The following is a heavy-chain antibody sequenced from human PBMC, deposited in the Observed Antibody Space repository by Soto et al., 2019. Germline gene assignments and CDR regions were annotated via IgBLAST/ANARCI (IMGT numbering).Heavy chain of an antibody. CDR1: GFTFTSSA. J-gene: IGHJ6*02. V-gene: IGHV1-58*01. Sequence: ASVKVSCKASGFTFTSSAVQWVRQARGQRLEWIGWVVVGSGNTIYAQKFQERVTITRDMSTNTAYMELSSLRSEDTAVYYCAAGRRDTGMLGYYYGMDVSGQGTTLTVSS. D-gene: IGHD5-18*01. CDR3: AAGRRDTGMLGYYYGMDV. CDR2: VVVGSGNT.